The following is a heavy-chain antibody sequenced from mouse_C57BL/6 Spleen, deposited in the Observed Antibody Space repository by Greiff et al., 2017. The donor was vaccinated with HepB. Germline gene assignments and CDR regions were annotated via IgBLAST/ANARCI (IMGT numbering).Heavy chain of an antibody. CDR1: GYTFTDYY. Sequence: EVQLQQSGPELVKPGASVKISCKASGYTFTDYYMNWVKQSHGKSLEWIGDINPNNGGTSYNQKFKGKATLTVDKSSSTAYMELRSLTSEDSAVYYCARSGYVRGSDYWGQGTTLTVSS. CDR3: ARSGYVRGSDY. D-gene: IGHD2-2*01. V-gene: IGHV1-26*01. J-gene: IGHJ2*01. CDR2: INPNNGGT.